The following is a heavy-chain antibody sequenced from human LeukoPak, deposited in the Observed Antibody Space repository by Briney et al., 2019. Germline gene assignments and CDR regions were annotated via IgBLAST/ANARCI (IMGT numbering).Heavy chain of an antibody. D-gene: IGHD3-16*02. CDR2: VYYNGKT. CDR3: ARSTSLHLWKRVDY. J-gene: IGHJ4*02. V-gene: IGHV4-59*01. CDR1: GGSISRYY. Sequence: SETLSLTCTVSGGSISRYYWNWIRQSPGKALEWIGNVYYNGKTKYNPSLRSRVTISLDTSKNQFSLNMNYVTAADTAVYYCARSTSLHLWKRVDYWGQGTLVTVSS.